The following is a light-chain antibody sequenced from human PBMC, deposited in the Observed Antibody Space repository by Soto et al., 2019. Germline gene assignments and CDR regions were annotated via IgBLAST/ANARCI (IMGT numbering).Light chain of an antibody. Sequence: QSALTQPASVSGSPGQSITISCTGTSSDVGSYNLVSWYQQHPGKAPKLMIYEGSKRPLGISNRFSGSKSGNTASLTISGLQAEDEADYHCCSYAGGSTLVFGGGTKLTVL. CDR2: EGS. J-gene: IGLJ2*01. CDR3: CSYAGGSTLV. CDR1: SSDVGSYNL. V-gene: IGLV2-23*01.